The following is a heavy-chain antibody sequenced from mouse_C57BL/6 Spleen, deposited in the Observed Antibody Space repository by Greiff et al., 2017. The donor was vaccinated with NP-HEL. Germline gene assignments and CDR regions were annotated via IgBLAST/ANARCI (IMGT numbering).Heavy chain of an antibody. CDR3: ARGLLWPTGGFAY. CDR1: GYSITSGYD. J-gene: IGHJ3*01. V-gene: IGHV3-1*01. D-gene: IGHD2-1*01. Sequence: EVQLQESGPGMVKPSQSLSLTCTVTGYSITSGYDWHWIRHFPGNKLEWMGYISYSGSTNYNPSLKSRISITHDTSKNHFFLKLNSVTTEDTATYYCARGLLWPTGGFAYWGQGTLVTVSA. CDR2: ISYSGST.